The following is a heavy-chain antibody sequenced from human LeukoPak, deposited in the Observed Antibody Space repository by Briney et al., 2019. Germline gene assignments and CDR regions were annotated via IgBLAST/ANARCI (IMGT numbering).Heavy chain of an antibody. CDR3: ARDTSGYNLLGAFDI. Sequence: SETLSLTCTVSGGSISSYFWSWIRQPPGKGLEWIGYIYYSVSTNYNPSLKSRVTISVDKSKNQFSLKLNSVTAADTAVYYCARDTSGYNLLGAFDIWGQGTMVTVSS. J-gene: IGHJ3*02. V-gene: IGHV4-59*12. CDR2: IYYSVST. D-gene: IGHD5-12*01. CDR1: GGSISSYF.